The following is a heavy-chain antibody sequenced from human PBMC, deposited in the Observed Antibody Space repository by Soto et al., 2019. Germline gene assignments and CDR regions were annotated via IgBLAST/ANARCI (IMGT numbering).Heavy chain of an antibody. CDR2: ISSSSSII. Sequence: DVQLVESGGGLVQPGGSPRLSCAGSGSTLGTYSMNWVRQAPGKGLEWISYISSSSSIIYYADSVKGRFTISRDNAKSSLYLQMNSLRDEDTAVYYCARPYSNRWSIYYGMDVW. D-gene: IGHD6-13*01. J-gene: IGHJ6*01. CDR3: ARPYSNRWSIYYGMDV. CDR1: GSTLGTYS. V-gene: IGHV3-48*02.